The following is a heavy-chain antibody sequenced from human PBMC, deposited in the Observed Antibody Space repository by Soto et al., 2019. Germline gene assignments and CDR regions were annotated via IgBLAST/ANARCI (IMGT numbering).Heavy chain of an antibody. J-gene: IGHJ4*02. V-gene: IGHV3-11*05. CDR2: IGSSSSHT. Sequence: QVHLVESGGGLVKPGGSLRLSCAASGFTFSDYYMSWTRQAPGKGLEWVSHIGSSSSHTNYADSVKGRFTISRDNAKNSLYLQMNSLRAEDTAVYYCARGGGSAQLWFGELLPFDYWGQGTLVTVSS. D-gene: IGHD3-10*01. CDR3: ARGGGSAQLWFGELLPFDY. CDR1: GFTFSDYY.